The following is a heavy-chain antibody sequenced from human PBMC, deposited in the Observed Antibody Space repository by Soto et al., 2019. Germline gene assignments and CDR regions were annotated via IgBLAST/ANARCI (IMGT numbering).Heavy chain of an antibody. Sequence: HPGGSLRLSCAASGFTFCSYAMSGVRQAPGKGLEWVSAISGSGGSTYYADSVKGRFTISRDNSKNTLYLQMNSLRAEDTAVYYCAKSKKGRFWSGYTDYWGQGTLVTVSS. D-gene: IGHD3-3*01. CDR3: AKSKKGRFWSGYTDY. J-gene: IGHJ4*02. CDR1: GFTFCSYA. CDR2: ISGSGGST. V-gene: IGHV3-23*01.